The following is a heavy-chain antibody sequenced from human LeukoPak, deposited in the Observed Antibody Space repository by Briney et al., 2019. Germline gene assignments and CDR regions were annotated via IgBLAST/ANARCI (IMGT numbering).Heavy chain of an antibody. CDR2: IYHSGST. Sequence: SETLSLTCTVSGYSISSGYYWGWIRQPPGKGLEWIGRIYHSGSTYYNPSLKSRVTISVDTSKNQFSLKLSSVTAADTAVYYCARGDSTLDYWGQGTLVTVSS. D-gene: IGHD6-13*01. V-gene: IGHV4-38-2*02. J-gene: IGHJ4*02. CDR1: GYSISSGYY. CDR3: ARGDSTLDY.